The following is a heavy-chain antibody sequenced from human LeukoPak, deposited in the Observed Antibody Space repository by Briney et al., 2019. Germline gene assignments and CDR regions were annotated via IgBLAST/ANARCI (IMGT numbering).Heavy chain of an antibody. CDR3: ARDRGGDDAFDV. J-gene: IGHJ3*01. CDR2: IISDGTYS. Sequence: GGPLRLSCAASGFTFNNYWMHWVRQAPGKGLVWVSRIISDGTYSTYADSVKGRFTMSRDNAKNTLYLQMNSLRVEDTAIYYCARDRGGDDAFDVWGQGTMVTVSS. D-gene: IGHD2-21*02. V-gene: IGHV3-74*01. CDR1: GFTFNNYW.